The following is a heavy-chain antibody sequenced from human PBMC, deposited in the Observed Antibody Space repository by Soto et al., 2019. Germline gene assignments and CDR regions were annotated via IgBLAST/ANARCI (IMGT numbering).Heavy chain of an antibody. CDR2: ISYDGNNR. D-gene: IGHD4-17*01. CDR1: GFTFSSYA. J-gene: IGHJ2*01. CDR3: ARDTRTTVTTRGVWYFDI. Sequence: PGGSLRLSCAASGFTFSSYAMHWVRQAPGRGLEWVALISYDGNNRYSADSVRGRFTISRDNSKNTVYLQMNSLRPEDTAVYYCARDTRTTVTTRGVWYFDIWGRGTLVTVSS. V-gene: IGHV3-30-3*01.